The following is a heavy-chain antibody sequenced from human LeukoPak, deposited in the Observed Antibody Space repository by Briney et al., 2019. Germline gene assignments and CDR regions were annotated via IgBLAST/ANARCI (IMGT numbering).Heavy chain of an antibody. CDR1: GFTFSSYA. J-gene: IGHJ6*02. D-gene: IGHD2-2*01. Sequence: GGSLRLSCAASGFTFSSYAMHWVRQAPGKGLEYVSAISSNGGSTYYANSVKGRFTISRDNSKNTLYLQMGSLRAEDMAVYYCARGPYCSSTSCCAHPYYYYYYGMDVWGQGTTVTVSS. CDR3: ARGPYCSSTSCCAHPYYYYYYGMDV. CDR2: ISSNGGST. V-gene: IGHV3-64*01.